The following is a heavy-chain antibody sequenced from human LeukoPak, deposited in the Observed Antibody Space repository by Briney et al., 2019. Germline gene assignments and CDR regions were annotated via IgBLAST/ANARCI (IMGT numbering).Heavy chain of an antibody. J-gene: IGHJ4*02. CDR2: ISAYNGNT. CDR1: GYTFASYG. Sequence: AASVTVSCKASGYTFASYGISWVRQAPGQGLEWMGWISAYNGNTNYAQKLQGRVTMTTDTSTSTAYMELRSLRSDDTAVYYCARSVSLVVVTADIDYWGQGTLVTVSP. V-gene: IGHV1-18*01. CDR3: ARSVSLVVVTADIDY. D-gene: IGHD2-21*02.